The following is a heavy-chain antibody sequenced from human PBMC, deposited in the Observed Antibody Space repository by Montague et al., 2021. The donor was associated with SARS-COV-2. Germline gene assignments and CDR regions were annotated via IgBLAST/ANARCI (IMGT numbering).Heavy chain of an antibody. Sequence: SETLSLTCAVFGESFSGYYWSWIRQPPGKGLEWIVEINQSGSTNYNPSLKSRVTISVDTSKIQFFLQVTSVTAADTAVYYCARVVDIWGQGTMVTVSS. J-gene: IGHJ3*02. CDR1: GESFSGYY. V-gene: IGHV4-34*01. CDR2: INQSGST. CDR3: ARVVDI.